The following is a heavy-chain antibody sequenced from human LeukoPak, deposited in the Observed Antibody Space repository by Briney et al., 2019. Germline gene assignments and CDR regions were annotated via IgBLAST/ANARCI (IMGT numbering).Heavy chain of an antibody. V-gene: IGHV3-21*01. J-gene: IGHJ6*03. CDR2: IGGSGSYI. D-gene: IGHD6-19*01. CDR3: ARDAQWLVPEGYYFYMDV. CDR1: GFTFGRYS. Sequence: GGPLRLSCAASGFTFGRYSRNWFRQAQGKGLEGVSPIGGSGSYIFYADSVKGRFAVSRDNAKNSLYLQMNSLRAEDTAVYYCARDAQWLVPEGYYFYMDVWGKGITVTVSS.